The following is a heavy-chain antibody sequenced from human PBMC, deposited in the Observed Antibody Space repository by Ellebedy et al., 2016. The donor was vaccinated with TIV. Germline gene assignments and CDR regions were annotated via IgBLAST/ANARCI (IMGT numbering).Heavy chain of an antibody. CDR1: GFIFSDYA. J-gene: IGHJ5*02. CDR2: ISGCGEST. Sequence: PGGSLRLSCATSGFIFSDYAISWVRQPPGKGLEWVSTISGCGESTFAADSVKGRFTISREVSKRTVYLQMNSLRVEDTAVYFCATRGHSIGWFADWGQGTLVTVSS. D-gene: IGHD3-22*01. CDR3: ATRGHSIGWFAD. V-gene: IGHV3-23*01.